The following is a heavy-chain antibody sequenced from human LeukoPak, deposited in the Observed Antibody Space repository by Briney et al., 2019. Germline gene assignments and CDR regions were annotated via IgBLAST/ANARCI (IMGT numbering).Heavy chain of an antibody. J-gene: IGHJ6*03. Sequence: ASVKVSCKASGGTFSSYAISWVRQAPGQGLEWMGWISAYNGNTNYAQKLQGRVTMTTDTSTSTAYMELRSLRSDDTAVYYCARGRRIVGATYYYYMDVWGKGTTVTVSS. D-gene: IGHD1-26*01. CDR2: ISAYNGNT. CDR1: GGTFSSYA. V-gene: IGHV1-18*01. CDR3: ARGRRIVGATYYYYMDV.